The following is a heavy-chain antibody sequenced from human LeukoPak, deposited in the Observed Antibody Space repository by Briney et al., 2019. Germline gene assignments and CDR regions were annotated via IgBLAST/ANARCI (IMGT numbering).Heavy chain of an antibody. Sequence: ASETLSLTCTVSGGSISSYYWSWIRQSPGKGLECIGYIHYTGSTNYNPSLKSRVTISVETSKNQFSLKLKSVTAADTAVYYCARGGYYGSGNDFRFDPWGQGTLVTVSS. D-gene: IGHD3-10*01. CDR1: GGSISSYY. CDR2: IHYTGST. J-gene: IGHJ5*02. CDR3: ARGGYYGSGNDFRFDP. V-gene: IGHV4-59*01.